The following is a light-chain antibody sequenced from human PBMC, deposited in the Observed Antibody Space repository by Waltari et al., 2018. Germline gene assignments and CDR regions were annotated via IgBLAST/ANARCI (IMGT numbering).Light chain of an antibody. CDR3: NSRDSNGNPFV. CDR2: GKN. CDR1: SLRYYY. V-gene: IGLV3-19*01. J-gene: IGLJ1*01. Sequence: SSELTQDHAVSVALGQTVRITCQGASLRYYYANWYRQKPGQAPLLVMYGKNNRPSGIPDRFSGSYSGDTASLTITGAQAEDEADYYCNSRDSNGNPFVFGPATKVTVL.